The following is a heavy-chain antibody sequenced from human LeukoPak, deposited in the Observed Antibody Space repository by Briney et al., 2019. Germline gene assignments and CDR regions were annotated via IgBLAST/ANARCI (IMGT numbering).Heavy chain of an antibody. V-gene: IGHV3-15*01. CDR1: GLTFSNAW. CDR2: IKSRSEGGTT. D-gene: IGHD3-22*01. J-gene: IGHJ4*02. Sequence: GGSLRLSCVASGLTFSNAWMNWVRQTPGKGLEWVGLIKSRSEGGTTDFAALVKGRFTISRDDSRNTLYLEMNSLQTDDTAVYYCATSPGYYDSSPFDYWGQGTLVTVSS. CDR3: ATSPGYYDSSPFDY.